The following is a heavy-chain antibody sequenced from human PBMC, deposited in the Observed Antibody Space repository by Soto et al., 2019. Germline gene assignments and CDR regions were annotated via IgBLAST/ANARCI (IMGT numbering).Heavy chain of an antibody. CDR2: ISAYNGNT. CDR1: GHTFTSYG. D-gene: IGHD3-9*01. V-gene: IGHV1-18*01. Sequence: ASVKVSCKASGHTFTSYGISWVRQAPGQGLEWMGWISAYNGNTNYAQKLQGRVTMTTDTSTSTAYMELRSLRSDDTAVYYCARAYYDILTGYYNGAEYFQHWGQGTLVTVSS. J-gene: IGHJ1*01. CDR3: ARAYYDILTGYYNGAEYFQH.